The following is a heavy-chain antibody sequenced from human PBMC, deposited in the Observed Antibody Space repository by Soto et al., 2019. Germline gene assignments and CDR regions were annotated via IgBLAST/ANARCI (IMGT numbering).Heavy chain of an antibody. J-gene: IGHJ6*02. V-gene: IGHV3-74*03. CDR3: ARDLSGRADV. Sequence: GGSLRLSCVASEFTFSSYWMHWVRQVPGKGLVWVSRLNEDGSFTSYADSVKGRFGIFRDNAKKTLYLQMNSLSAEDSAVYYCARDLSGRADVWGQGTTVTVSS. D-gene: IGHD3-10*01. CDR1: EFTFSSYW. CDR2: LNEDGSFT.